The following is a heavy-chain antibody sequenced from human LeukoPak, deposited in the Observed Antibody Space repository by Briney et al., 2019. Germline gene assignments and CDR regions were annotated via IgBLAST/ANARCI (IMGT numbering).Heavy chain of an antibody. CDR2: IYYSGST. V-gene: IGHV4-59*01. CDR1: GGSISSYY. Sequence: SETLSLTCIVSGGSISSYYWSWIRQPPGKGLEWIGNIYYSGSTKYNPSLKSRVTISVDTSENQFSLKLSSVTAADTAVYYCARWGHSSGWYRWFDPWGQGTLVTVSS. J-gene: IGHJ5*02. CDR3: ARWGHSSGWYRWFDP. D-gene: IGHD6-19*01.